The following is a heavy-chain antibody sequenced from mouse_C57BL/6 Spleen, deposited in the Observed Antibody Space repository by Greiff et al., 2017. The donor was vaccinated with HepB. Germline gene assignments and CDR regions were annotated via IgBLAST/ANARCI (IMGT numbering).Heavy chain of an antibody. CDR2: INPSNGGT. V-gene: IGHV1-53*01. CDR1: GYTFTSYW. D-gene: IGHD2-4*01. J-gene: IGHJ4*01. CDR3: ARNDYDGYAMDY. Sequence: QVQLQQPGTELVKPGASVKLSCKASGYTFTSYWMHWVKQRPGQGLEWIGNINPSNGGTNYNEKFKSKATLTVDKSSSTAYMQLSSLTSEDSTVYYCARNDYDGYAMDYWGQGTSVTVSS.